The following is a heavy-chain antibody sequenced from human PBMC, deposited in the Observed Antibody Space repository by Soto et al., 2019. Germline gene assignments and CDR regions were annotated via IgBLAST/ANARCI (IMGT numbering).Heavy chain of an antibody. CDR3: ARDVVYVLLDY. V-gene: IGHV1-18*01. CDR1: GYTFTSDG. Sequence: QVQLVQSGAEVKKPGASVKVSCKASGYTFTSDGISWVRQAPGQGLEWMGLINAYNGNTNYAQKLQGRVTMTTDTTTSTVCMELRSLRFYDTAVYYSARDVVYVLLDYWGQGTLGTVSS. D-gene: IGHD3-16*01. J-gene: IGHJ4*02. CDR2: INAYNGNT.